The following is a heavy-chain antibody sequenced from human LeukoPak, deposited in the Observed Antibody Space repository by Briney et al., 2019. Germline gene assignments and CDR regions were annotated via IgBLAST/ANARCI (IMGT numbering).Heavy chain of an antibody. CDR1: GGSISSYY. Sequence: SETLSLTCTVSGGSISSYYWSWIRQPPGKGLEWTGYIYYSGSTNYNPSLKSRVTISVDTSKNQFSLKLSSVTAADTAVYYCARALTYYDFWSGYPADYFDYWGQGTLVTVSS. CDR3: ARALTYYDFWSGYPADYFDY. D-gene: IGHD3-3*01. J-gene: IGHJ4*02. CDR2: IYYSGST. V-gene: IGHV4-59*01.